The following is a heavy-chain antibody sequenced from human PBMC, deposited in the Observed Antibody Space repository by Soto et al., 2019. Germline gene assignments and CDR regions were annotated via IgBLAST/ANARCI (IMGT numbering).Heavy chain of an antibody. CDR3: ARSNIAVADDFDY. CDR2: TYYRSKWYN. J-gene: IGHJ4*02. Sequence: SQTLSLTCAISGDSVSSNSAALNWIRQSPSRGLEWLGRTYYRSKWYNDYAVSVKSRITINPDTSKNQFSLQLNSVTPEDTAVYYCARSNIAVADDFDYWGQGTLVTVSS. V-gene: IGHV6-1*01. D-gene: IGHD6-19*01. CDR1: GDSVSSNSAA.